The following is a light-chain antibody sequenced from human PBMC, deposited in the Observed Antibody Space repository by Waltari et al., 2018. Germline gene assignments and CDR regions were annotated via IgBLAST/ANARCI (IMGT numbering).Light chain of an antibody. CDR1: QSVSRN. CDR2: DAT. Sequence: EIVMTQSPATLSVSPGERATLSCRASQSVSRNLAWYQQKHGQPLRLLIFDATRRATVIPARFSGSVSGTEFTLTISSLQSEDFAVYYCQQYNNWPPYTFGQGTKLEIK. CDR3: QQYNNWPPYT. J-gene: IGKJ2*01. V-gene: IGKV3-15*01.